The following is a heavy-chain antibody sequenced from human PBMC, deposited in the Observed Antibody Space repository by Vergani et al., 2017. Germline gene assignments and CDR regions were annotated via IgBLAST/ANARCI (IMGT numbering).Heavy chain of an antibody. J-gene: IGHJ5*02. CDR2: INWNGGST. Sequence: EVQLLESGGGLVQPGESLRLSCTVSGFTFTSYGISWVRQAPGKGLEWVSGINWNGGSTGYADSVKGRFTISRDNAKNSLYLQMNSLRAEDTALYHCARDLLDSSGYVHWFDPWGQGTLVTVSS. D-gene: IGHD3-22*01. CDR3: ARDLLDSSGYVHWFDP. CDR1: GFTFTSYG. V-gene: IGHV3-20*01.